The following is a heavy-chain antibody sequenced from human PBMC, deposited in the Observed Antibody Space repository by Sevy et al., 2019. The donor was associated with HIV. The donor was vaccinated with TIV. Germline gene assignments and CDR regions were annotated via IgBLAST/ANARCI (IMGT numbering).Heavy chain of an antibody. D-gene: IGHD6-19*01. J-gene: IGHJ4*01. CDR2: IQYDGSNK. CDR1: GFTFSYSG. V-gene: IGHV3-30*02. CDR3: AKNTAAAGTGRFDY. Sequence: GGSLRLSCAASGFTFSYSGMHWVRQAPGKGLEWVTCIQYDGSNKYYADSVKGRFTISRDNSKNTLYLQMNSLRRDDTALYFCAKNTAAAGTGRFDYWGHGILVTV.